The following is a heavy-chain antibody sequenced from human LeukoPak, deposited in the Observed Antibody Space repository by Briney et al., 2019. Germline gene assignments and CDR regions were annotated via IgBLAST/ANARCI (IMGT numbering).Heavy chain of an antibody. Sequence: GGSLRLSCAASGFTFSSYAMSWVRQAPGKGLEWVSGISGSGGSTYYADSVKGRFIISRDNSKNTLYLQMNSLRAEDTAVYYCHCSGGSCFHFSDSWGQGTLVTVSS. J-gene: IGHJ4*02. CDR1: GFTFSSYA. CDR3: HCSGGSCFHFSDS. D-gene: IGHD2-15*01. CDR2: ISGSGGST. V-gene: IGHV3-23*01.